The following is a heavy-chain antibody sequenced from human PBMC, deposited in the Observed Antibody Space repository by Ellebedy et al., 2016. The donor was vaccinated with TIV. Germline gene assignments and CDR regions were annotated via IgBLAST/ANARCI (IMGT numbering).Heavy chain of an antibody. J-gene: IGHJ4*02. D-gene: IGHD6-19*01. CDR3: ARGGRDQWLIDY. Sequence: PSETLSLTCAASGFTFSNYWIHWVRQAPGKGLVWLSRINRDGSSANYADSVKGRFSISRDNSKNTLYVQMNSLRAEDTAVYYCARGGRDQWLIDYWGQGTLVTVSS. V-gene: IGHV3-74*01. CDR1: GFTFSNYW. CDR2: INRDGSSA.